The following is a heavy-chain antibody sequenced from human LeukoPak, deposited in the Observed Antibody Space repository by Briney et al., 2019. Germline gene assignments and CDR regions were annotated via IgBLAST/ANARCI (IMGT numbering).Heavy chain of an antibody. Sequence: GGSLRLSCAAPGFTFSSYGMQWVRQAPGKGPEWVAVISYDGSNRYYADSVKGRFTISRDNSKNTLYLQMNSLRPEDTAVYYCAKDEWDYWGQGTLVTVSS. CDR1: GFTFSSYG. CDR3: AKDEWDY. CDR2: ISYDGSNR. D-gene: IGHD3-3*01. J-gene: IGHJ4*02. V-gene: IGHV3-30*18.